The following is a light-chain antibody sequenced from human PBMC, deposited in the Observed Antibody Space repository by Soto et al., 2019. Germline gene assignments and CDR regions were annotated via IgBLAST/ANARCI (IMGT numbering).Light chain of an antibody. CDR1: SGHSSYA. Sequence: QLVLTQSPSASASLGASVKLTCTLSSGHSSYAIAWHQQQPEKGPRYLMKLNSDGSPSKGDGIPDRFSGSSSGAERYLTISSLQSEDEADYYCQTWGTGIQVFGTGTKLTVL. J-gene: IGLJ1*01. CDR2: LNSDGSP. V-gene: IGLV4-69*01. CDR3: QTWGTGIQV.